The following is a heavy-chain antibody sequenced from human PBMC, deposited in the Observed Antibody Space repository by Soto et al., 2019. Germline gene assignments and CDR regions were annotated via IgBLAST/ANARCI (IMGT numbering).Heavy chain of an antibody. CDR2: ISYDGRNK. D-gene: IGHD6-19*01. CDR3: VKDGSSGWPYFYDMDV. V-gene: IGHV3-30*18. CDR1: GFTFSSYG. Sequence: GGSLRLSCAASGFTFSSYGMHWVRQAPGRGLEWVAVISYDGRNKYYADAVKGRFTISRDNSKNTLYLQMSSLRAEDTAVYYCVKDGSSGWPYFYDMDVWGQGTTVTVSS. J-gene: IGHJ6*02.